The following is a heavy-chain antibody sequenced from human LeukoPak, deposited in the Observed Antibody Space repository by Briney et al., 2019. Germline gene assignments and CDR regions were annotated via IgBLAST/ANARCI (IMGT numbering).Heavy chain of an antibody. CDR3: ARGLIHIVVVTAAWYFDY. V-gene: IGHV4-34*01. D-gene: IGHD2-21*02. CDR2: INDSGST. Sequence: SETLSLTCAVYVGSFIGYLWSWVCQPPGEGGERRGEINDSGSTNYNPSLTSRVTISVDTSKNQFSLKLSSVTAADTAAYYCARGLIHIVVVTAAWYFDYWGQGTLVTVSS. J-gene: IGHJ4*02. CDR1: VGSFIGYL.